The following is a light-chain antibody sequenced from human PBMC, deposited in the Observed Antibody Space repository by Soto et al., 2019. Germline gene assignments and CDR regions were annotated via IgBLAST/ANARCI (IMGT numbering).Light chain of an antibody. CDR2: NVS. J-gene: IGLJ3*02. CDR1: SSDVGSYNY. V-gene: IGLV2-14*03. CDR3: SSFTTRSSLGV. Sequence: QSALTQPASVSGSPGQSITVSCTGTSSDVGSYNYVSWYQHHPGKAPKLILYNVSDRPSGVSNRFSGSKSGDTASLTISGLQADDEADYYCSSFTTRSSLGVFGGGTQLTVL.